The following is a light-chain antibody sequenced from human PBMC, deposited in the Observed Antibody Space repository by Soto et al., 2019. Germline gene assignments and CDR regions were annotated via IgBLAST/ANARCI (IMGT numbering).Light chain of an antibody. Sequence: QPVLTQPPSVSGTPGQRVSISCSGSRSNIGINAVDWYHQLPGTAPKVLIYANNQRPSGVPDRFSGSKSGTSASLAINGLQSDDEAHYYCAAWYDSLNGLVFGGGSKVTVL. J-gene: IGLJ2*01. V-gene: IGLV1-44*01. CDR3: AAWYDSLNGLV. CDR2: ANN. CDR1: RSNIGINA.